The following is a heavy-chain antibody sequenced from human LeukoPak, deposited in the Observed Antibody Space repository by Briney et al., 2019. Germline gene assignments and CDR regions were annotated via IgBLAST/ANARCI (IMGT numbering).Heavy chain of an antibody. CDR3: AKGDYGDSPCYFDY. CDR2: ISGSGGST. CDR1: GFTFSSYS. Sequence: GGSLRLSCAASGFTFSSYSMNWVRQAPGKGLEWVSAISGSGGSTYYADSVKGRFTISRDNSKNTLYLQMNSLRAEDTAVYYCAKGDYGDSPCYFDYWGQGTLVTVSS. D-gene: IGHD4-17*01. J-gene: IGHJ4*02. V-gene: IGHV3-23*01.